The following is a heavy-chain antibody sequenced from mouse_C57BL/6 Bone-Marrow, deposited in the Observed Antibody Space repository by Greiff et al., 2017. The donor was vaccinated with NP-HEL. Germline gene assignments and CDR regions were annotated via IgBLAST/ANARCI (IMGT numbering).Heavy chain of an antibody. V-gene: IGHV5-6*01. CDR1: GFTFSSYG. D-gene: IGHD1-1*01. CDR3: ARPYYGSSWFAY. J-gene: IGHJ3*01. CDR2: ISSGGSYT. Sequence: EVKLVESGGDLVKPGGSLKLSCAASGFTFSSYGMSWVRQTPDKRLEWVATISSGGSYTYYPDSVKGRFTISRDNAKNTLYLQMSSLKSEDTARYYCARPYYGSSWFAYWGQGTLVTVSA.